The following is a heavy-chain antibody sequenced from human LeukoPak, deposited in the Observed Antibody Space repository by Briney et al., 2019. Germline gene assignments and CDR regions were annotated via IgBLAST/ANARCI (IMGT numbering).Heavy chain of an antibody. D-gene: IGHD6-19*01. CDR1: GGTFSSYA. J-gene: IGHJ4*02. CDR2: IIPILGIA. CDR3: ARGSIAVAGTAFDY. V-gene: IGHV1-69*04. Sequence: SVKVSCKASGGTFSSYAISWARQAPGQGLEWMGRIIPILGIANYAQKFQGRVTITADKSTSTAYMELSSLRSEDTAVYYCARGSIAVAGTAFDYWGQGTLVTVSS.